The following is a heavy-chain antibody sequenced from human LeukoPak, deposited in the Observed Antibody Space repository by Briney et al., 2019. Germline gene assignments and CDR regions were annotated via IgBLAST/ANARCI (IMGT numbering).Heavy chain of an antibody. V-gene: IGHV4-4*09. CDR2: IYTSGST. Sequence: LETLSLTCTVSGGSISSYYWSWIRQPPGKGLEWIGYIYTSGSTNYNPSLKSRVTISVDTSKNQFSLKLSSVTAADTAVYYCARLSLKGAFDIWGQGTTVTVSS. J-gene: IGHJ3*02. CDR1: GGSISSYY. CDR3: ARLSLKGAFDI.